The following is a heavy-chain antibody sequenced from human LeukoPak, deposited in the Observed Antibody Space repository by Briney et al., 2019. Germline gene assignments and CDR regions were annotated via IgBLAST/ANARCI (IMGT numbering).Heavy chain of an antibody. D-gene: IGHD3-10*01. CDR3: ARGGPGFSPTYYYYYYMDV. CDR2: INPNSGGT. J-gene: IGHJ6*03. Sequence: GASVKVSCKASGYTFTGYYMHWVRQAPGQGLEWMGWINPNSGGTNYAQKFQGRVTMTRDTSISTAYMELSRLRSDDTAVYYCARGGPGFSPTYYYYYYMDVWGKGTTVTVSS. V-gene: IGHV1-2*02. CDR1: GYTFTGYY.